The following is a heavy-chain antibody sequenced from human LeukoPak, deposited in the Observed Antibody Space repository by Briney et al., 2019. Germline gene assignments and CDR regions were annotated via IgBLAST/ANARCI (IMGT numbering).Heavy chain of an antibody. D-gene: IGHD3-22*01. V-gene: IGHV4-31*03. CDR2: IYYSGST. Sequence: SETLSLTCTVSGGSISSGGYYWSWIRQHPGKGLEWIGYIYYSGSTYYNPSLKSRVTISVDTSKNQFSLKLSSVTAADTAVYYCARRPRRSYYDSSGRNWFDPWGQGTLVTVSS. J-gene: IGHJ5*02. CDR1: GGSISSGGYY. CDR3: ARRPRRSYYDSSGRNWFDP.